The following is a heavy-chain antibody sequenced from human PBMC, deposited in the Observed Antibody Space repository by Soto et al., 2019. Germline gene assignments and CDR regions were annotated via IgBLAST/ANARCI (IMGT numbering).Heavy chain of an antibody. J-gene: IGHJ6*02. CDR3: ARGYCSGGSCYSLIHYYGMDV. V-gene: IGHV1-69*01. Sequence: QVQLVQSGAEVKKPGSSVKVSCKASGGTFSSYAISWVRQAPGQGLEWMGGIIPIFGTANYAQKFQGRVTITADESTSTAYMELSSLRSEDTAVYYCARGYCSGGSCYSLIHYYGMDVWGQGTTVTVSS. CDR2: IIPIFGTA. CDR1: GGTFSSYA. D-gene: IGHD2-15*01.